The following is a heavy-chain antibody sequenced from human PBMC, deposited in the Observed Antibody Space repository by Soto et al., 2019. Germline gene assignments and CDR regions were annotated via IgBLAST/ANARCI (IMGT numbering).Heavy chain of an antibody. J-gene: IGHJ5*02. CDR3: AREYSSSWYNWFDP. CDR2: IYYSGST. V-gene: IGHV4-59*01. D-gene: IGHD6-13*01. CDR1: GCSFSSYD. Sequence: PSGTLALTCRVSGCSFSSYDLSWRRQPPGKGLGWIGYIYYSGSTNYNPSLKSRVTISVDTSKNHFSLKLSSVSAADTAVYYCAREYSSSWYNWFDPWGQGTLVTVSS.